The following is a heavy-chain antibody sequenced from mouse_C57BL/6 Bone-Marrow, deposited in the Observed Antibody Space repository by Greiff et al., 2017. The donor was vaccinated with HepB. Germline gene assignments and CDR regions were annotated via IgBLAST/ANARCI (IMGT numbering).Heavy chain of an antibody. CDR2: IRSKSNNYAT. V-gene: IGHV10-1*01. CDR1: GFSFNTYA. CDR3: VRTGLYYFDY. D-gene: IGHD4-1*01. Sequence: EVQLVESGGGLVQPKGSLKLSCAASGFSFNTYAMNWVRQAPGKGLEWVARIRSKSNNYATYYADSVKDRFTISRDDSESMLYLQMNNLKTEDTAMYYCVRTGLYYFDYWGQGTTLTVSS. J-gene: IGHJ2*01.